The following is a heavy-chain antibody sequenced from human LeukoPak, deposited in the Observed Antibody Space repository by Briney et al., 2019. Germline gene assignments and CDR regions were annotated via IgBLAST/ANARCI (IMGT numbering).Heavy chain of an antibody. CDR2: INSDGGST. J-gene: IGHJ4*02. Sequence: GGSLRLSCAASGFTFSSYWMHWVRQAPGKGLVWVSRINSDGGSTNYADSVKGRFTISRDNAKNTLFLQMNSLRAEDTAVYYCAISGDGHNYFDDWGQGTLVAVSS. D-gene: IGHD5-24*01. V-gene: IGHV3-74*01. CDR1: GFTFSSYW. CDR3: AISGDGHNYFDD.